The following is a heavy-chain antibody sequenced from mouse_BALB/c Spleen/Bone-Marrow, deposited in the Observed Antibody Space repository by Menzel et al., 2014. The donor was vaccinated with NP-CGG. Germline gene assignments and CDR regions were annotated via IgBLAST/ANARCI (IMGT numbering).Heavy chain of an antibody. D-gene: IGHD1-1*01. CDR1: GYSITSGYG. J-gene: IGHJ2*01. CDR2: IHYSGST. CDR3: VRETTVVADFDY. Sequence: EVQLQQSGPDLAKPSQSLSLTCTVAGYSITSGYGWHWIRQPAGNKLELMGYIHYSGSTNYNPSLQSRISITRDTSKNQFFLQLTAVTTEDTAAYYCVRETTVVADFDYWGQGTPLTVSS. V-gene: IGHV3-1*02.